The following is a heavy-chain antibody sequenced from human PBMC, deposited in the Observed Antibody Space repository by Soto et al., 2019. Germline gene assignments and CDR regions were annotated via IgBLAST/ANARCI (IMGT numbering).Heavy chain of an antibody. CDR2: ISYDGRNE. D-gene: IGHD3-16*01. V-gene: IGHV3-30*18. Sequence: QVQLVESGGGVVQPGRSLRLSCAASGFTFSNFGMHWVRQAPGKGLEWVAVISYDGRNEYYVDSVKGRFTISRDTSKNTLYLQMNSLRPEDTAVYYCAELAVGDGLHLDYWGQGTLVTVSS. CDR3: AELAVGDGLHLDY. J-gene: IGHJ4*02. CDR1: GFTFSNFG.